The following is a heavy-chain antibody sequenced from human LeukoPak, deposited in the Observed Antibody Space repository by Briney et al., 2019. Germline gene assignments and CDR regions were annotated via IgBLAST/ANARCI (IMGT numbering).Heavy chain of an antibody. D-gene: IGHD6-13*01. CDR1: RGSIRSGRYY. CDR3: ARDKQLLRGDAFDI. CDR2: IYPSGNT. J-gene: IGHJ3*02. Sequence: TLSLPRTLSRGSIRSGRYYWTWIRQPAGKGAEWIGRIYPSGNTNYNPSLNSRVTMSIDTSKNQFSLKLSSLTAADTAVYYCARDKQLLRGDAFDIWGQGTMVTVSA. V-gene: IGHV4-61*02.